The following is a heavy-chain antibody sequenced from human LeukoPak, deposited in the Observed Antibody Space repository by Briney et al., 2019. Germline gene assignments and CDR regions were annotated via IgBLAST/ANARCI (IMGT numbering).Heavy chain of an antibody. J-gene: IGHJ6*02. Sequence: ASVKVSCKASGYTFTGYHMHWVRQAPGQGLEWMGRINPNSGDTNYAQKFQERVTITRDMSTSTAYMELSSLRSEDTAVYYCAAGFSGSYYPLYYYYGMDVWGQGTTVTVSS. V-gene: IGHV1-2*06. CDR3: AAGFSGSYYPLYYYYGMDV. CDR2: INPNSGDT. CDR1: GYTFTGYH. D-gene: IGHD3-10*01.